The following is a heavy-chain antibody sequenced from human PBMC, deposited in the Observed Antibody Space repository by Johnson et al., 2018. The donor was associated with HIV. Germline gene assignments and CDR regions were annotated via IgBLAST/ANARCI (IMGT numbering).Heavy chain of an antibody. J-gene: IGHJ3*02. D-gene: IGHD3-16*01. CDR2: ISGNSATI. Sequence: VQLVESGGDLVQPGRSLRLSCAASGFRFDEYAMHWVRQAPGKGLEWVSGISGNSATIGYADSLEGRLTISRDNAKNSLYLQMNSLRGEDTAVYYCATSSLGWGLDGFDIWGRGTMVTVSS. CDR3: ATSSLGWGLDGFDI. CDR1: GFRFDEYA. V-gene: IGHV3-9*01.